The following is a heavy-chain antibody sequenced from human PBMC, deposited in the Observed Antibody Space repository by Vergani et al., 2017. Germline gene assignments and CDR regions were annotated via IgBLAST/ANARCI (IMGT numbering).Heavy chain of an antibody. D-gene: IGHD3-10*01. CDR3: VGEAYGSGLDY. CDR2: IKQDGSER. V-gene: IGHV3-7*01. J-gene: IGHJ4*02. CDR1: GFTFRSHW. Sequence: EVQLVESGGGLVQPGGSLRLSCAASGFTFRSHWMSWVRQAPGKGLEWVANIKQDGSERYYVDSVKGRFTISRDNAKNALYLQMNSLRAENTAVYYCVGEAYGSGLDYWGQGTLVTVSS.